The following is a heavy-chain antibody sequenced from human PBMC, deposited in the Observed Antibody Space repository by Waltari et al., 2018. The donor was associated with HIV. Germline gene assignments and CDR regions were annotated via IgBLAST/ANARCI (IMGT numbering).Heavy chain of an antibody. CDR2: ISAYNVTT. V-gene: IGHV1-18*01. Sequence: QVQLVQSGAEVKKPGASVKVSCKASGYTFTSYGISWVRQAPGQGLEWMGWISAYNVTTNYAQKLQGRVTMTTDTSTSTAYMELRSLRSDDTAVYYCARDSGIVGATERAFDIWGQGTMVTVSS. D-gene: IGHD1-26*01. CDR3: ARDSGIVGATERAFDI. J-gene: IGHJ3*02. CDR1: GYTFTSYG.